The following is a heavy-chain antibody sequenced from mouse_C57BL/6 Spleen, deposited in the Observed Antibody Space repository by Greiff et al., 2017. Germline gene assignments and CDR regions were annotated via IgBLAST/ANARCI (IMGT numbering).Heavy chain of an antibody. CDR2: INYDGSST. V-gene: IGHV5-16*01. CDR3: ARGGGYDYDWYFDV. Sequence: EVHLVESEGGLVQPGSSMKLSCTASGFTFSDYYMAWVRQVPEKGLEWVANINYDGSSTYYLDSLKSRFIISRDNAKNILYLQMSSLKSEDTATYYCARGGGYDYDWYFDVWGTGTTVTVSS. D-gene: IGHD2-4*01. J-gene: IGHJ1*03. CDR1: GFTFSDYY.